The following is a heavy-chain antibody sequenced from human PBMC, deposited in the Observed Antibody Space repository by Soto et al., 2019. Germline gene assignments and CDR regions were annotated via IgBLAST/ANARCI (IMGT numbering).Heavy chain of an antibody. CDR1: GFTFSNYW. CDR3: GTTLEY. CDR2: INNDGSRT. V-gene: IGHV3-74*01. J-gene: IGHJ4*02. Sequence: PGGSLRLSCAASGFTFSNYWMHWVRQVPGEGLVWVPSINNDGSRTWYADSVRGRIAMSRDNARNLVYLQMNSLRAEDTAVYYCGTTLEYWGQGALVTVSS. D-gene: IGHD2-15*01.